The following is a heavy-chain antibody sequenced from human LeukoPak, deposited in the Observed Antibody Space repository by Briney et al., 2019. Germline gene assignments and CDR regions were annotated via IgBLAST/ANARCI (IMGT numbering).Heavy chain of an antibody. D-gene: IGHD2-21*02. Sequence: SVKVSCKASGGTFSSYAISWVRQAPGQGLGWMGGIIPIFGTANYAQKFQGRVTITTDESTSTAYMELSSLRSEDTAVYYCARDPLPHVVVTAIPPEDYYYYMDVWGKGTTVTVSS. CDR3: ARDPLPHVVVTAIPPEDYYYYMDV. J-gene: IGHJ6*03. V-gene: IGHV1-69*05. CDR2: IIPIFGTA. CDR1: GGTFSSYA.